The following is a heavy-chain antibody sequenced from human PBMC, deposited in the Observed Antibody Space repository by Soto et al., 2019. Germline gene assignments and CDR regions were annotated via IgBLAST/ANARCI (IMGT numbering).Heavy chain of an antibody. J-gene: IGHJ3*02. CDR1: GFTFSDDY. CDR2: ISGSGSII. D-gene: IGHD3-22*01. CDR3: ARDGDYYDSSGYFLRDAFDI. V-gene: IGHV3-11*01. Sequence: QVQLVESGGGLVKPGGSLRLSCAASGFTFSDDYMSWIRQAPGKGLEWVSYISGSGSIIDYADSMKGRFTISRDNAKNSLYLQMNSLRAEDTAVYYCARDGDYYDSSGYFLRDAFDIWGQGTMVTVSS.